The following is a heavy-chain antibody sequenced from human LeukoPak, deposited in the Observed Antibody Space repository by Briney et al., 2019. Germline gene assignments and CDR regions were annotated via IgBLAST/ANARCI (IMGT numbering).Heavy chain of an antibody. Sequence: GGSLRLSCAASGFTFSSYAMHWVCQAPGKGLEWVAVISYDGSNKYYADSVKGRFTISRDNSKNTLYLQMNSLRAEDTAVYYCARGAVAGTWPGAFDIWGQGTMVTVSS. D-gene: IGHD6-19*01. J-gene: IGHJ3*02. CDR2: ISYDGSNK. CDR1: GFTFSSYA. V-gene: IGHV3-30-3*01. CDR3: ARGAVAGTWPGAFDI.